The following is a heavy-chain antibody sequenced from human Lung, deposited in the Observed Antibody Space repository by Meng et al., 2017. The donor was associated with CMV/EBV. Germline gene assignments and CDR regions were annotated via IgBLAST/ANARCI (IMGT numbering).Heavy chain of an antibody. D-gene: IGHD6-13*01. V-gene: IGHV4-34*01. Sequence: AVDGGSFSGYYWSWIRQPPGKGLEWIGEINHSGSTNYNPSLKSRVTISVDTSKNQFSLKLSSVTAADTAVYYCARTGEVAAAGYDYWGQGTLVTVSS. CDR2: INHSGST. J-gene: IGHJ4*02. CDR1: GGSFSGYY. CDR3: ARTGEVAAAGYDY.